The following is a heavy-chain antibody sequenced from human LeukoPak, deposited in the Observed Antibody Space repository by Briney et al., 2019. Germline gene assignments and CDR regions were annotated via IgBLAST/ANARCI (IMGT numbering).Heavy chain of an antibody. V-gene: IGHV1-2*02. D-gene: IGHD1-26*01. CDR3: ARDEEGYLIYSGSYGWFDP. J-gene: IGHJ5*02. CDR2: INPNSGGT. Sequence: ASVKVSCKASGYTFTGYYMHWVRQAPGQGLEWMGWINPNSGGTNYAQKFQGRVTMTRDTSISTAYMELSRLRSDDTAVYYCARDEEGYLIYSGSYGWFDPWGQGTLVTVSS. CDR1: GYTFTGYY.